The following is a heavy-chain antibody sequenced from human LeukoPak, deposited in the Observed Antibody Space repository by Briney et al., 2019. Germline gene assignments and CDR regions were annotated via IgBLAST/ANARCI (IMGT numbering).Heavy chain of an antibody. Sequence: SETLSLTCTVSGVSISTSNSYWGWIRQPPGKGLEWIGSMYYTGNTYYNASLKSRVTISIDTSKNQFSLKLSSVTAADTAVYYCARGYCSGGSCYKAFDIWGQGTMVTVSS. CDR2: MYYTGNT. CDR3: ARGYCSGGSCYKAFDI. J-gene: IGHJ3*02. V-gene: IGHV4-39*07. D-gene: IGHD2-15*01. CDR1: GVSISTSNSY.